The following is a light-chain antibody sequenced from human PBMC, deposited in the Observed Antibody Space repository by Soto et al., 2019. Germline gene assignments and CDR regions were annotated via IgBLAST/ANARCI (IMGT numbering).Light chain of an antibody. CDR2: EVS. CDR1: SSDVGGYNY. V-gene: IGLV2-14*01. Sequence: QSVLTQPASVSGSPGQSITISCTGTSSDVGGYNYVSWYQQHPGKAPKLMIYEVSNRPSGVSTRFSGSKSGNTASLTISGLQGEDEADYYCSAYTVSRTYVFGTGTKVTVL. CDR3: SAYTVSRTYV. J-gene: IGLJ1*01.